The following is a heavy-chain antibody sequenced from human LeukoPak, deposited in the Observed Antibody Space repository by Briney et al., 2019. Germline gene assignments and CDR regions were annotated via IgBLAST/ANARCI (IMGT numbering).Heavy chain of an antibody. CDR2: INHSGSA. Sequence: PSETLSLTCAVYGGSFSGYYWTWIRQPPGKGLEWIGEINHSGSANYNPSLKSRVTISVDTSKNQFSLKLSFVTAADTAVYYCARAGGSGWYHFLGQGTLVTVSS. V-gene: IGHV4-34*01. CDR3: ARAGGSGWYHF. J-gene: IGHJ4*02. D-gene: IGHD6-19*01. CDR1: GGSFSGYY.